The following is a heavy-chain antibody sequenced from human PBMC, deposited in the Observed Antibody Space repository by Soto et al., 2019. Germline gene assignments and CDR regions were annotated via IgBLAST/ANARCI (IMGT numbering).Heavy chain of an antibody. CDR3: ARGTYYDFWSGYSQDAFDI. Sequence: QVQLQESGPGLVKPSQTLSLTCTVSGGSISSGDYYWSWIRQPPGKGLEWIGYIYYSGSTYYNPSLKSRVTISVDTSKNQFSLKLSSVTAADTAVYYCARGTYYDFWSGYSQDAFDIWGQGTMVTVSS. CDR2: IYYSGST. J-gene: IGHJ3*02. D-gene: IGHD3-3*01. V-gene: IGHV4-30-4*01. CDR1: GGSISSGDYY.